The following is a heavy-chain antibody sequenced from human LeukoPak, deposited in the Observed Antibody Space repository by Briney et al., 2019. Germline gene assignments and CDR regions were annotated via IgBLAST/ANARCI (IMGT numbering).Heavy chain of an antibody. CDR3: ARESHCISASCYPTWFDP. D-gene: IGHD2-2*01. CDR2: IYYSGST. CDR1: GGSISSYY. Sequence: SETLSLTCTVSGGSISSYYWSWIRQPPGKGLEWIGYIYYSGSTNYNPSLKSRVTISVDMSKKQFSLKLSSVTAADTAVYYCARESHCISASCYPTWFDPWGQGTLVTVSS. V-gene: IGHV4-59*01. J-gene: IGHJ5*02.